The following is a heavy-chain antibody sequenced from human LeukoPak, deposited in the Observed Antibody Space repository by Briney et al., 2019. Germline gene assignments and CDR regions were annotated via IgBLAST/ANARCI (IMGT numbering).Heavy chain of an antibody. CDR1: GGSFSGYY. CDR2: INHSGNT. Sequence: SETLSLTCAVYGGSFSGYYWSWIRQPPGKGLEWIGEINHSGNTNYNSSLKSRVTISVDTSKNQFSLKLSSVTAADTAVYYCARDDYGSGKAGFWGQGTLVTVSS. CDR3: ARDDYGSGKAGF. V-gene: IGHV4-34*01. J-gene: IGHJ4*02. D-gene: IGHD3-10*01.